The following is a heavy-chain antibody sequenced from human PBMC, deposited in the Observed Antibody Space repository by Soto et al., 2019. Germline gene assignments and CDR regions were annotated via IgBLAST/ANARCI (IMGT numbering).Heavy chain of an antibody. CDR2: ISISGSNI. Sequence: VQLVESGGGLVKPGGSLRLFCAASGFTFNDYYMTWIRQAPGKGLEWISYISISGSNIHYADSVKGRFTISRDNAKKSLYLQMDSLRAEDTAVYFCARGWRYDFWSGYFEFWGQGALVTVSS. V-gene: IGHV3-11*01. D-gene: IGHD3-3*01. CDR3: ARGWRYDFWSGYFEF. J-gene: IGHJ4*02. CDR1: GFTFNDYY.